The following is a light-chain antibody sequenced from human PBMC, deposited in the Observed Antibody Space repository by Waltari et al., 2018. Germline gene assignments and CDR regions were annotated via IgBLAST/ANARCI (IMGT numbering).Light chain of an antibody. CDR2: LDS. J-gene: IGLJ3*02. CDR3: HVWDANTVM. V-gene: IGLV3-21*02. Sequence: SSVLTQAPSLSVAPGQPATVTCGGDNIGSRRVHWYQQKPGRAPGLVLYLDSARPSGIPERLSGSKSGNAATLTISRVEAGDEADDYCHVWDANTVMFGGGTKLTVL. CDR1: NIGSRR.